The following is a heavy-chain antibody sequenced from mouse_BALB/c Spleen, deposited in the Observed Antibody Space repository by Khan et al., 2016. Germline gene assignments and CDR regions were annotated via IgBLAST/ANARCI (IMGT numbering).Heavy chain of an antibody. CDR1: GDSITSGY. V-gene: IGHV3-8*02. CDR3: ASMVTTYYFDY. J-gene: IGHJ2*01. D-gene: IGHD2-1*01. CDR2: ISYSGST. Sequence: EVQLLESGPSLVKPSQTLSLTCSVTGDSITSGYWNWVRKFPGNKLEYMGYISYSGSTYTNPSLKSRSSITRYTSKNQYYLQLNSVTTEDTVTYCCASMVTTYYFDYWGQGTTLTVSS.